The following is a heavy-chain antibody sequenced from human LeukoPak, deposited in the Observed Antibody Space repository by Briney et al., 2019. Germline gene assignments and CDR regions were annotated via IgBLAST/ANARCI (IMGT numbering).Heavy chain of an antibody. J-gene: IGHJ4*02. CDR3: ARAISSGYYYPSDY. Sequence: SETLSLTCAVYGGSFSGYYWGWIRQPPGKGLEWIGEINHSGSTNYNPSLKSRVTISVDTSKNQFSLKLSSVTAADTAVYYCARAISSGYYYPSDYWGQGTLVTVSS. CDR1: GGSFSGYY. D-gene: IGHD3-22*01. CDR2: INHSGST. V-gene: IGHV4-34*01.